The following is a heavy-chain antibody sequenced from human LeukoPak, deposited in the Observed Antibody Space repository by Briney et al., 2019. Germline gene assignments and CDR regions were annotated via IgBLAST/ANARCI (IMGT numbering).Heavy chain of an antibody. Sequence: SETLSLTCAVSGGSISSGGYSWSWIRQPPGKGLEWIGYIYHSGSTYYNPSLKSRVTISVGRSKNQFSLKLSSVTAADTAVYYCAREAPDEYSNHLDYWGQGTLVTVSS. J-gene: IGHJ4*02. CDR2: IYHSGST. V-gene: IGHV4-30-2*01. CDR1: GGSISSGGYS. D-gene: IGHD6-6*01. CDR3: AREAPDEYSNHLDY.